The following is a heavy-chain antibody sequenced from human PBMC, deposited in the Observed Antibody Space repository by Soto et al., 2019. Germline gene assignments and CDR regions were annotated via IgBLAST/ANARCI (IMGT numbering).Heavy chain of an antibody. V-gene: IGHV4-39*01. Sequence: SETLSLTCSVSGYSVSGSDYYWAWIRQPPGKGLEWIGSMLYSGLTYYNPSLKSRVTLSVDTSKNQFSVRLNSVTASDTAVYYCAPLSVSLSGPYGIHVWGQGTTVTVSS. CDR1: GYSVSGSDYY. CDR2: MLYSGLT. CDR3: APLSVSLSGPYGIHV. D-gene: IGHD2-15*01. J-gene: IGHJ6*02.